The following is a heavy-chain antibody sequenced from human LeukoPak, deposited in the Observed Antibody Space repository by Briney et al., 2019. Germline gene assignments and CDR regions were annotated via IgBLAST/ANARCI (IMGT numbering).Heavy chain of an antibody. CDR2: IKQDGSEK. CDR1: GFTFSSYW. D-gene: IGHD2-2*01. Sequence: GGSLRLSCAASGFTFSSYWMSWVRQAPGKGLEWVANIKQDGSEKYYVDSVKGRFTIFRDNAKNSLYLQMNSLRAEDTAVYYCARDRSAYYFDYWDQGTLVTVSS. J-gene: IGHJ4*02. CDR3: ARDRSAYYFDY. V-gene: IGHV3-7*01.